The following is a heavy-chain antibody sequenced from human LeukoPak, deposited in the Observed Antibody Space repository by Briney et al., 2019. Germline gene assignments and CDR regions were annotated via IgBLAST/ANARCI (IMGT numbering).Heavy chain of an antibody. V-gene: IGHV1-2*02. J-gene: IGHJ4*02. Sequence: ASVKVSSKASGYTFTGNYMHWVRQAPGQGLEWMGWINPNSGGTNYAQKFQGRVTITRDTSISTAYMELSRLRSDDTAVYYCARVSSTRLGFSVPERLDYWGQGTLVTVSS. CDR3: ARVSSTRLGFSVPERLDY. CDR1: GYTFTGNY. CDR2: INPNSGGT. D-gene: IGHD2-2*01.